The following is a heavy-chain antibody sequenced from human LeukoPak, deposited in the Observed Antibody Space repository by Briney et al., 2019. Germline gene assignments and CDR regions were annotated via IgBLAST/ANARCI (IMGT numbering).Heavy chain of an antibody. D-gene: IGHD3-22*01. J-gene: IGHJ4*02. CDR2: IRSKANNYAT. CDR3: TRRSSDDRSGYYYQ. Sequence: VGSLRLSCAASGFTFSGSAIHWVRQASGRGLEWVGRIRSKANNYATAYAVAVKGRFTISRDDSTNTAYLQMNSLKTEDTAVYYCTRRSSDDRSGYYYQWGQGTLVTVSS. CDR1: GFTFSGSA. V-gene: IGHV3-73*01.